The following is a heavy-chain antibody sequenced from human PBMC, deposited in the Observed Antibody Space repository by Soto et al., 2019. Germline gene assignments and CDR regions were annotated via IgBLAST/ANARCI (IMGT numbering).Heavy chain of an antibody. V-gene: IGHV1-69*13. Sequence: ASVKVSCKASGGTFSSYAISWVRQAPGQGLEWMGGIIPIFGTANYAQKFQGRVTITADESTSTAYLDLSSLRSEDTAVYYCARGVFDGYPIDYWGKGTLVTVSS. CDR3: ARGVFDGYPIDY. J-gene: IGHJ4*02. CDR2: IIPIFGTA. CDR1: GGTFSSYA. D-gene: IGHD5-12*01.